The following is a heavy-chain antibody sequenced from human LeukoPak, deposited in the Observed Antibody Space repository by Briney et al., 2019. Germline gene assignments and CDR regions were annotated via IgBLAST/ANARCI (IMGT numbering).Heavy chain of an antibody. V-gene: IGHV3-23*01. CDR3: AKDLDIVATITGN. J-gene: IGHJ4*02. CDR2: VSGSGGST. D-gene: IGHD5-12*01. Sequence: GGSLRLSCAASGFTFRSYAMSWVRQAPGKGLEWVSGVSGSGGSTYYADSVKGRFTISRDNSKNTLYLQMNSLRAEDTAVYYCAKDLDIVATITGNWGQGTLVTVSS. CDR1: GFTFRSYA.